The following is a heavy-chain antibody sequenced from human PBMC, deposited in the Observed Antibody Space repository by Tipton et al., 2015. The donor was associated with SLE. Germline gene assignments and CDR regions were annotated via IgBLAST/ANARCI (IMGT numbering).Heavy chain of an antibody. CDR2: FYHSGNT. D-gene: IGHD6-19*01. CDR3: AKTVAGAAYLFDL. CDR1: RYSISSGYY. V-gene: IGHV4-38-2*02. Sequence: LRLSCIVSRYSISSGYYWGWMRQAPGKELEWIGGFYHSGNTYYNPSLTSRVTISADTSKNQFSLKLSSVTAADTAVYYCAKTVAGAAYLFDLWGQGTLVTVSS. J-gene: IGHJ4*02.